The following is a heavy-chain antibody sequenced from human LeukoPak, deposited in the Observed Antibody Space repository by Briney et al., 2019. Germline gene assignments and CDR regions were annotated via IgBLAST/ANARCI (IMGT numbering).Heavy chain of an antibody. CDR2: ISAYNGNT. V-gene: IGHV1-18*01. CDR3: ARDEGGIVVVPAAYGDFDY. J-gene: IGHJ4*02. D-gene: IGHD2-2*01. CDR1: GYTFTSYG. Sequence: ASVKVSCKASGYTFTSYGISWVRQAPGQGLEWMGWISAYNGNTNYAQKLQGRVTMTTDTSTSTAYMELRSLRSDDTAVYYCARDEGGIVVVPAAYGDFDYWGQGTLVTVSS.